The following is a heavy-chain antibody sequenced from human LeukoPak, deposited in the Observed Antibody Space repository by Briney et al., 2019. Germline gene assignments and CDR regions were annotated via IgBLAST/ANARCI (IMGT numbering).Heavy chain of an antibody. Sequence: SETLSLTCAVYGGSFSGYYWSWIRQPPGKGLEWIGEIKHSGSTNYNPSLKSRVTISVDTSKNQFSLKLSSVTAADTAVYYCARGQIVVVPAAIRRDYYFDYWGQGTLVTVSS. V-gene: IGHV4-34*01. J-gene: IGHJ4*02. CDR2: IKHSGST. D-gene: IGHD2-2*02. CDR1: GGSFSGYY. CDR3: ARGQIVVVPAAIRRDYYFDY.